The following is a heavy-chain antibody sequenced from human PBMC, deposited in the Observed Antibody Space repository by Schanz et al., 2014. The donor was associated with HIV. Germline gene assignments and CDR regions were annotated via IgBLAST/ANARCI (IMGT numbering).Heavy chain of an antibody. J-gene: IGHJ6*02. CDR2: VYYTGST. Sequence: QLQLQESGPGLVRPSETLSLTCSVFGGSISSSNYYWGWIRQPPGKGQEWIGSVYYTGSTYYNPSQKCGRNRPADASKNHFSLKLSLVTAADSAVYYCARSVYGSGSYLYYYYGMDVWGQGTTVTVSS. CDR3: ARSVYGSGSYLYYYYGMDV. D-gene: IGHD3-10*01. CDR1: GGSISSSNYY. V-gene: IGHV4-39*02.